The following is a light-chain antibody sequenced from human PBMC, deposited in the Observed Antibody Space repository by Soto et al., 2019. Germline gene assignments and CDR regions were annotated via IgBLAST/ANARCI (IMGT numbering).Light chain of an antibody. CDR3: CSYAGSSTPNWV. V-gene: IGLV2-23*01. CDR2: EGS. Sequence: QSALTQPASVSGSPGQSITISCTGTSSDVGSYNLVSWYQQHPGKAPKLMIYEGSKRPSGVSNRFSGSKSGNTASLTISGLQAEDEAAYYCCSYAGSSTPNWVFGGGTKVTVL. CDR1: SSDVGSYNL. J-gene: IGLJ3*02.